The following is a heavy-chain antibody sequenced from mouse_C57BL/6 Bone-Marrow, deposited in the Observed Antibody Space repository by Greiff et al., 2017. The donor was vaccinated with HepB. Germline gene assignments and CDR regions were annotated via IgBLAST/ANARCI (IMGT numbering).Heavy chain of an antibody. Sequence: QVQLKQPGAELVKPGASVKLSCKASGYTFTSYWMHWVKQRPGRGLEWIGRIDPNSGGTKYNEKFKSKATLTVDKPSSTAYMQLSSLTSEDSAVYYCARPIHYYGSSYDYAMDYWGQGTSVTVSS. CDR2: IDPNSGGT. CDR3: ARPIHYYGSSYDYAMDY. V-gene: IGHV1-72*01. J-gene: IGHJ4*01. D-gene: IGHD1-1*01. CDR1: GYTFTSYW.